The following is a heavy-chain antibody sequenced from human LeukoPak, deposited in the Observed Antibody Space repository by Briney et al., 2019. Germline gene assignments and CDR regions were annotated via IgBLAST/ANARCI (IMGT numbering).Heavy chain of an antibody. Sequence: ASVKVSCKASGYTFTSYGISWVRQAPGQGLEWTGWISAYNGNTNYAQKLQGRVTMTTDTSTSTAYMELRNLRSDDTAVYYCARGGPAARLITFGGVTDYWGQGTLVTVSS. J-gene: IGHJ4*02. V-gene: IGHV1-18*01. CDR1: GYTFTSYG. CDR3: ARGGPAARLITFGGVTDY. CDR2: ISAYNGNT. D-gene: IGHD3-16*01.